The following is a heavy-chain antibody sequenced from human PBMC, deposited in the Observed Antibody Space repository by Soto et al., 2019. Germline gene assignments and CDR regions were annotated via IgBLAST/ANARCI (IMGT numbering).Heavy chain of an antibody. CDR1: GFTFSSYG. J-gene: IGHJ4*02. Sequence: QVQLVESGGGVVQPGRSLRLSCAASGFTFSSYGMHWVRQAPGKGLEWVAVISYDGSNKYYADSVKGRFTISRDNSKNTRYMQMNSVGAEDTAVYYCARHGSKAGAAISSGGYFDYWGQGTLVTVSS. CDR2: ISYDGSNK. D-gene: IGHD6-19*01. CDR3: ARHGSKAGAAISSGGYFDY. V-gene: IGHV3-30*03.